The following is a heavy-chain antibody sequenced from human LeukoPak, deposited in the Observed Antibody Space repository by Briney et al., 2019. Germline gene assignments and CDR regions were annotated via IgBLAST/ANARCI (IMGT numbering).Heavy chain of an antibody. CDR3: ARTPGYSSSITHAFDI. V-gene: IGHV3-33*08. D-gene: IGHD6-13*01. CDR1: GFTFSTYG. J-gene: IGHJ3*02. CDR2: IWYDGSNK. Sequence: GSLRLSCAASGFTFSTYGMHWVRQAPGKGLEWVALIWYDGSNKYYADSVKGRFTISRDNSKNTLYLQMNSLRAEDTAVYYCARTPGYSSSITHAFDIWGQGTMVTVSS.